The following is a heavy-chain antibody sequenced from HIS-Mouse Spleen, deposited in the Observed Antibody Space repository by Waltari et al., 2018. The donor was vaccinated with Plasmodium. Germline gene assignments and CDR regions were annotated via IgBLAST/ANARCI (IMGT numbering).Heavy chain of an antibody. CDR3: ARTTYSSSSAKYYYYGMDV. V-gene: IGHV2-70*15. Sequence: QVTLRESGPALVKPTQTLTLTCTFSGFSLSTSGMCVSWIRQPPGTALEWLARIDWDDDKYHSTSLKTRLTISKDTSKTQVVLTRTNMDPVDTATYYCARTTYSSSSAKYYYYGMDVWGQGTTVTVSS. D-gene: IGHD6-6*01. J-gene: IGHJ6*02. CDR2: IDWDDDK. CDR1: GFSLSTSGMC.